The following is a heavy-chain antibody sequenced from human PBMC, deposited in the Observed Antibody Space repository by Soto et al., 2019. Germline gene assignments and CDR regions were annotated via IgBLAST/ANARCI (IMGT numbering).Heavy chain of an antibody. V-gene: IGHV4-30-4*01. J-gene: IGHJ5*02. CDR2: IYYSGST. D-gene: IGHD3-10*01. CDR3: ARGTKKVRGVIDWFDP. CDR1: GDSISSGDYY. Sequence: SETLSLTCTVSGDSISSGDYYWSWIRQPPGKGLEWIGYIYYSGSTYYNPSLKSRVTISVDTSKNQFSLKLSSVTAADTAVYYCARGTKKVRGVIDWFDPWGQGTLVTVSS.